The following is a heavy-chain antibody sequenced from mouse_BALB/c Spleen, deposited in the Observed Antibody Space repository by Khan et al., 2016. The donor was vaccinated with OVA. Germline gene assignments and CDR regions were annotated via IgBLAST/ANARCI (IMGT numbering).Heavy chain of an antibody. D-gene: IGHD2-1*01. Sequence: DVQLVESGGGLVKPGGSLKLSCAASGFTFSTYAMSWIRQTPEKRLEWVATINSDGDYTYYPDSVTGRFTISRDNAKNTLYLQMSSLRSEDTAMYYCARSPYGNFAYWGHGTLVTVSA. CDR3: ARSPYGNFAY. CDR1: GFTFSTYA. CDR2: INSDGDYT. J-gene: IGHJ3*01. V-gene: IGHV5-9-3*01.